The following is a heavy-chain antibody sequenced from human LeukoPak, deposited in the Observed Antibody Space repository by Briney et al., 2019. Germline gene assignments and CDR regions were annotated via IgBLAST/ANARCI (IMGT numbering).Heavy chain of an antibody. CDR1: GGTFSSYA. CDR2: IIPIFGTA. Sequence: SVKVSCKVSGGTFSSYAISWVRQAPGQGLEWMGGIIPIFGTANYAQKFQGRVTITTDESTSTAYMELSSLRSEDTAVYYCARFRDGRYYYMDVWGKGTTVTVSS. D-gene: IGHD5-24*01. V-gene: IGHV1-69*05. J-gene: IGHJ6*03. CDR3: ARFRDGRYYYMDV.